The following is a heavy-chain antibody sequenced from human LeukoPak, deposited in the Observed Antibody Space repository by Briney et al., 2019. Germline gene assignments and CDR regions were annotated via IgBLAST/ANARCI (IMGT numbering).Heavy chain of an antibody. Sequence: GASVKVSCKAPGYTFTSYYMHWVRQAPGQGLEWMGIINPSGGSTSYAQKFQGRVTMTRDTSTSTVYMELSSLRSEDTAVYYCARIYGSGRVLDYWGQGTLVTVSS. D-gene: IGHD3-10*01. CDR2: INPSGGST. V-gene: IGHV1-46*01. CDR3: ARIYGSGRVLDY. J-gene: IGHJ4*02. CDR1: GYTFTSYY.